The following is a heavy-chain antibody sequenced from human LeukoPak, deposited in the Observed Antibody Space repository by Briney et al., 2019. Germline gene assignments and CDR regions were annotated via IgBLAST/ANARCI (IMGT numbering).Heavy chain of an antibody. Sequence: PSETLSLTCTLSGGPISNYQWSWIRQPAGKGLEWIGRIYTSGSTNYNPSLKSRVTMSVDTSKNQFSLKLSSVTAADTAVYYCARGRYYYDSSGYPAYFDYWGQGTLVTVSS. CDR1: GGPISNYQ. J-gene: IGHJ4*02. CDR2: IYTSGST. D-gene: IGHD3-22*01. V-gene: IGHV4-4*07. CDR3: ARGRYYYDSSGYPAYFDY.